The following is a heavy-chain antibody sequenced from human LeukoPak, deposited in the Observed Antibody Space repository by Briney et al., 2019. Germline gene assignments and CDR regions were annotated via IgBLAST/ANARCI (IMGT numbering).Heavy chain of an antibody. CDR1: GGSLSSYY. CDR2: IYYSGST. V-gene: IGHV4-59*08. J-gene: IGHJ4*02. CDR3: GGHIGSVWYYFDY. D-gene: IGHD6-19*01. Sequence: PSETLSLTCTVSGGSLSSYYWSWIRQPPGKGLEWIGYIYYSGSTNYNPSLKSRVTISVDPSKNQFSLKLSSVTAADTAVYYCGGHIGSVWYYFDYWGQGTLVTVSS.